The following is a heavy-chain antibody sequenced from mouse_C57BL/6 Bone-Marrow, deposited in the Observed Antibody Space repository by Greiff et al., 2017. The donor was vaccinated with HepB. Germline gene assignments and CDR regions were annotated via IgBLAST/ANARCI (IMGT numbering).Heavy chain of an antibody. D-gene: IGHD2-3*01. CDR1: GYTFTDYN. V-gene: IGHV1-18*01. CDR2: INPNNGGT. Sequence: EVQLQQSGPELVKPGASVKIPCKASGYTFTDYNMDWVKQSHGKSLEWIGDINPNNGGTIYNQKFKGKATLTVDKSSSTAYMELRSLTSEDTAVYYCARSEGDGYYYYAMDYWDQGTSVTVSS. CDR3: ARSEGDGYYYYAMDY. J-gene: IGHJ4*01.